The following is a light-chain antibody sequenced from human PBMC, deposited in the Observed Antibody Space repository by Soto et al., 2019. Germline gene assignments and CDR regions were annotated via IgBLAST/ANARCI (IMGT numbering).Light chain of an antibody. CDR2: GAS. CDR1: QNIDFY. V-gene: IGKV1-39*01. CDR3: QQTFNSPPWT. Sequence: DIQMTHYPYSLSASVGDTVTITCRASQNIDFYLNWYQQKPGTAPKVLISGASSLQRGVPSRFSGSGSGTEFTLTINNLQPEDFASYFCQQTFNSPPWTFGQGTKVDIK. J-gene: IGKJ1*01.